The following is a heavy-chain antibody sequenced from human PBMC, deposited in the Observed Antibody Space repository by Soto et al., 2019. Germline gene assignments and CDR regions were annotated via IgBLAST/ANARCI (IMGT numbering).Heavy chain of an antibody. J-gene: IGHJ5*02. CDR3: ARVGSSVTMVRGGYNWFDP. CDR2: IIPILGIA. CDR1: GGTFSSYT. Sequence: SVKVSCKASGGTFSSYTISWVRQAPGQGLEWMGRIIPILGIANYAQKFQGRVTITADKSTSTAYMELSSLRSEDTAVYYCARVGSSVTMVRGGYNWFDPWGQGTLVTVSS. V-gene: IGHV1-69*02. D-gene: IGHD3-10*01.